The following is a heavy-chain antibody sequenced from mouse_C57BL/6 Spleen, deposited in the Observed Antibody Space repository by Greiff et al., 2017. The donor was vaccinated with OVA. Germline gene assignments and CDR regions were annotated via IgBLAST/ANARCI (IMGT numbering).Heavy chain of an antibody. CDR3: ARSHYYGSRRYAMDY. CDR2: IDPSDSYT. J-gene: IGHJ4*01. V-gene: IGHV1-69*01. Sequence: QVQLQQPGAELVMPGASVKLSCTASGYTFTSYWMPWVKQRPGQGLEWIGEIDPSDSYTNYHQKFKGKSTLTVDKSSSTAYMQLSSLTSEDSAVYYCARSHYYGSRRYAMDYWGQGTSVTVSS. D-gene: IGHD1-1*01. CDR1: GYTFTSYW.